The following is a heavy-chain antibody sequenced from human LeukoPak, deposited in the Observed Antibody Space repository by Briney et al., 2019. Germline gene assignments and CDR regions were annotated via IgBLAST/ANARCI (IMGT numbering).Heavy chain of an antibody. CDR1: GYTLTELS. J-gene: IGHJ4*02. CDR3: ARILRWETGFDY. D-gene: IGHD4-23*01. Sequence: ASVKVSCKVSGYTLTELSMHWVRQAPGKGLEWMGGFDPEDGETIYAQKFQGRVTMTEDTSTDTAYMELSSLRSEDTAVYYCARILRWETGFDYWGQGTLVTVSS. V-gene: IGHV1-24*01. CDR2: FDPEDGET.